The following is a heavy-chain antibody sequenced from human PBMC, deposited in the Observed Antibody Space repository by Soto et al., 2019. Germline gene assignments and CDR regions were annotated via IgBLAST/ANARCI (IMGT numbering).Heavy chain of an antibody. CDR1: GGTFSSYA. Sequence: SVKVSCKASGGTFSSYAISWVRQAPGQGLEWMGGIIPIFGTANYAQKFQGRVTITADESTSTAYMELSSLRSEDTAVYYCARDRSDYYDSSGYFDYWGQGTLVTVSS. CDR3: ARDRSDYYDSSGYFDY. J-gene: IGHJ4*02. D-gene: IGHD3-22*01. V-gene: IGHV1-69*13. CDR2: IIPIFGTA.